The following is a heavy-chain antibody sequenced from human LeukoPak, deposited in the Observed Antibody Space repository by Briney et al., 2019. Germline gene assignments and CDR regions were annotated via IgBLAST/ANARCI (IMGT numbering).Heavy chain of an antibody. J-gene: IGHJ3*02. Sequence: GGSLRLSCAASGFTFDESAMHWVRQAPGEGLEWVSGIGWDSKSIIYADSVKGRFTISRDNAKRSLYLQMNSLRAEDTALYYCAKAVAAPGAFDIWGRGTVVTVSS. CDR2: IGWDSKSI. CDR1: GFTFDESA. V-gene: IGHV3-9*01. D-gene: IGHD6-19*01. CDR3: AKAVAAPGAFDI.